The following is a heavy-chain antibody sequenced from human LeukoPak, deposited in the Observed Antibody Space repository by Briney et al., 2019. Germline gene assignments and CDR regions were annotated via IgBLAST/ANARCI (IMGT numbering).Heavy chain of an antibody. J-gene: IGHJ4*02. CDR1: GFTFSSYG. D-gene: IGHD3-22*01. Sequence: PGGSLRLSCAASGFTFSSYGMSWVRQAPGKGLEWVSAITATSSSTYDADSVQGRFTISRDNSKNTLFLQMNSLRAEDTAVYYCAKDLVPITMIVVVPWEGDYFDYWGQGTLVTVSS. CDR2: ITATSSST. V-gene: IGHV3-23*01. CDR3: AKDLVPITMIVVVPWEGDYFDY.